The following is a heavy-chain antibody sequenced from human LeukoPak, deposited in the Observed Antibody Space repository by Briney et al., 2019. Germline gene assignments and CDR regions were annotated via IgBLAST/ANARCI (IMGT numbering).Heavy chain of an antibody. J-gene: IGHJ4*02. V-gene: IGHV3-23*01. Sequence: GGSLRLYCAASGFTFSSYAMSWVRQAPGKGLEWVSAISGSGGSTYYADSVKGRFTISRDNSKNTLHLQMNSLRAEDTAVYYCAKEILEWLLSLWGQGTLVTVSS. D-gene: IGHD3-3*01. CDR2: ISGSGGST. CDR1: GFTFSSYA. CDR3: AKEILEWLLSL.